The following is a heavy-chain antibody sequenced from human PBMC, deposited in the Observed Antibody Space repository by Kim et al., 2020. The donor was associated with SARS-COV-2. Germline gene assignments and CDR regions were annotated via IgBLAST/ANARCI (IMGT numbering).Heavy chain of an antibody. CDR3: ARDQGRGLGYCSSTSCYTEADGMDV. CDR2: ISYDGSNK. D-gene: IGHD2-2*02. V-gene: IGHV3-30-3*01. Sequence: GGSLRLSCAASGFTFSSYAMHWVRQAPGKGLEWVAVISYDGSNKYYADSVKGRFTISRDNSKNTLYLQMNSLRAEDTAVYYCARDQGRGLGYCSSTSCYTEADGMDVWGQGTTVTVSS. J-gene: IGHJ6*02. CDR1: GFTFSSYA.